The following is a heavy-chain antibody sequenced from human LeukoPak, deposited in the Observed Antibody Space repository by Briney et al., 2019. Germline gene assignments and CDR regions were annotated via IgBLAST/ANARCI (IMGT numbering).Heavy chain of an antibody. CDR2: INPNSGGT. D-gene: IGHD2-15*01. V-gene: IGHV1-2*06. CDR3: ARIVVVASGPLFDP. Sequence: ASVKVSCKASGYTFTGYYMHWVRQAPGQGLEWMGRINPNSGGTNYAQKFQGRVTMTRDTSISTAYMELSRLRSDDTAVYYCARIVVVASGPLFDPWGQGTLVTVSS. CDR1: GYTFTGYY. J-gene: IGHJ5*02.